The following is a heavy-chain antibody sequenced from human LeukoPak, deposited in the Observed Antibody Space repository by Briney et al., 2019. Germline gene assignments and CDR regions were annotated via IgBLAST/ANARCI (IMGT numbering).Heavy chain of an antibody. CDR2: ICSDGSCT. Sequence: GGSLRLSCAASGFTFNIYTINWVRQAPGKGLEWVSRICSDGSCTSYADSVKGRFTMSRDNARNTLYLQVNSLRGEDTGVYYCARDPYGGRAVDYWGRGTLVTVSS. D-gene: IGHD4-23*01. CDR3: ARDPYGGRAVDY. CDR1: GFTFNIYT. V-gene: IGHV3-74*01. J-gene: IGHJ4*02.